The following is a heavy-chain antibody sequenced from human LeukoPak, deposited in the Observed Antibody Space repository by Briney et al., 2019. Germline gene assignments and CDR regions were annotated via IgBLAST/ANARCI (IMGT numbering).Heavy chain of an antibody. CDR1: GGSISSYY. Sequence: SETLSLTCTVSGGSISSYYWNWIRQPPGKGLEWIGYIYYSGGTNYNPSLKSRVTISLDTFKNQFSLKLSSVTAADTADYYCAGASLYYDSSGQRTFDIWGQGTMVTVSS. D-gene: IGHD3-22*01. J-gene: IGHJ3*02. CDR2: IYYSGGT. CDR3: AGASLYYDSSGQRTFDI. V-gene: IGHV4-59*01.